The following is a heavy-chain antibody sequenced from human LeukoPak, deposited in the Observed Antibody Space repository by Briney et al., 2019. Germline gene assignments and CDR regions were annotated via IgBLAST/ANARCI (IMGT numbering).Heavy chain of an antibody. J-gene: IGHJ6*03. CDR1: GFTFSHYS. V-gene: IGHV3-21*01. CDR3: ARVMMGATVTTFHYYCMDV. Sequence: GSLRLSCAACGFTFSHYSIDWVCQAPGKGRERVASITSSSSHIYYADSVKGRFTISRDNAKNEVYLQMNSLRAEDTAIYYCARVMMGATVTTFHYYCMDVWGVGTTVTVSS. CDR2: ITSSSSHI. D-gene: IGHD4-11*01.